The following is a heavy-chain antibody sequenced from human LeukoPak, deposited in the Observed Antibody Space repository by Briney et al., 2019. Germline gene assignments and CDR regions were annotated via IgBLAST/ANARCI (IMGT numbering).Heavy chain of an antibody. D-gene: IGHD6-13*01. Sequence: GASVKVSCKASGDTFTTDYIHWVRQGPGQGPEWMGVSNPSGGSTTNAQKFQGRVTMTRDTSTSTVYMELSSLRSEDTAVYYCARMHSRIAAADPYNWFDPWGQGTLVTVSS. V-gene: IGHV1-46*01. CDR1: GDTFTTDY. J-gene: IGHJ5*02. CDR3: ARMHSRIAAADPYNWFDP. CDR2: SNPSGGST.